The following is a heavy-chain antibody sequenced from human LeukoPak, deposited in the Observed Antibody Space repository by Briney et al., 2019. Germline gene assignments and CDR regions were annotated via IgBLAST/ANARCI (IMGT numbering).Heavy chain of an antibody. V-gene: IGHV4-39*07. Sequence: PSETLSLTCTVSGGSIRSSYYYWGWIRQPPGKGLEWIGSIYDSGSTYYNPSLKSRVTISVDTSKNQFSLKLSSVTAADTAVYYCARETTIFGVVNPSGWFDPWGQGTLVTVSS. J-gene: IGHJ5*02. CDR3: ARETTIFGVVNPSGWFDP. D-gene: IGHD3-3*01. CDR1: GGSIRSSYYY. CDR2: IYDSGST.